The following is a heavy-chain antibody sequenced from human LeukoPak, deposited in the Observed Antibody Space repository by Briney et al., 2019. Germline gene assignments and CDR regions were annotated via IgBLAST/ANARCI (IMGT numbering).Heavy chain of an antibody. V-gene: IGHV3-74*01. CDR2: INTDGSRT. CDR1: GFTFSNYW. J-gene: IGHJ4*02. D-gene: IGHD1-14*01. CDR3: ITDLG. Sequence: GGSLRLSCAASGFTFSNYWMHWVRQAPGKGLVWVSRINTDGSRTSYVDSVKGRFTISGDNAKSTVYLQMNSLRAEDTAVYYCITDLGWGQGTLVTVSS.